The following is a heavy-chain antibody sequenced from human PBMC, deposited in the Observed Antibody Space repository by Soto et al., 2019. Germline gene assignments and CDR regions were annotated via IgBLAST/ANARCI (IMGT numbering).Heavy chain of an antibody. CDR2: MYSSGST. V-gene: IGHV4-4*07. J-gene: IGHJ5*02. CDR3: ARDAASRGWFDP. D-gene: IGHD3-10*01. Sequence: QVQLQESGPGLVKPSETLSLTCTVSGGSITSYYWNWIRQSAGKGLEWIGRMYSSGSTNYNPSLKSRVTMSVDTSKTQFSLKLSSVTAADTAVYYCARDAASRGWFDPWGQGTLVTVSS. CDR1: GGSITSYY.